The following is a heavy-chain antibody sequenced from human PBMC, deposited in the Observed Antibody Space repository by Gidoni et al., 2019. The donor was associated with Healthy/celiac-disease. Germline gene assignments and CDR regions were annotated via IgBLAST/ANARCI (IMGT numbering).Heavy chain of an antibody. J-gene: IGHJ6*02. Sequence: QVQLQQWGAGLLKPSATLSLTCAVYGGSFSGYYWSWIRQPPGKGLEWIGEINHSGSTNYNPSLKSRVTISVDTSKNQFSLKLSSVTAADTAVYYCARGPRGNLYYGMDVWGQGTTVTVSS. CDR2: INHSGST. V-gene: IGHV4-34*01. CDR1: GGSFSGYY. D-gene: IGHD3-16*01. CDR3: ARGPRGNLYYGMDV.